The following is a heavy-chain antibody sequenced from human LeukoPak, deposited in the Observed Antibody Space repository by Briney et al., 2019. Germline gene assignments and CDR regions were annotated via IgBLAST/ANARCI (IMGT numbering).Heavy chain of an antibody. D-gene: IGHD1-26*01. CDR3: AREAPGSSRDAFDI. J-gene: IGHJ3*02. V-gene: IGHV1-2*06. CDR2: INPNSGGT. CDR1: GYTFTDYY. Sequence: ASVKVSCKASGYTFTDYYMHWVRQAPGQGLEWMGRINPNSGGTNYGQNFQGRVTMTRDTSISTAYMELSRLKSDDTAVYYRAREAPGSSRDAFDIWGQGTMVTVSS.